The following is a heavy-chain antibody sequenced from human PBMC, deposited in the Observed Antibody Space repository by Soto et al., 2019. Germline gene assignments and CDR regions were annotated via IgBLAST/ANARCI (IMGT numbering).Heavy chain of an antibody. CDR2: ISGSGSTT. Sequence: GSLVLACLASGRTFSSAAMSWVRQAPGKGLEWVSAISGSGSTTFYADPGKGRFTISRDNSKKTLYLQMNSLRVEDTAVYYCAKDYASATYKDIYYYYYGMDVWGQGTKVTVYS. V-gene: IGHV3-23*01. D-gene: IGHD3-16*01. J-gene: IGHJ6*02. CDR1: GRTFSSAA. CDR3: AKDYASATYKDIYYYYYGMDV.